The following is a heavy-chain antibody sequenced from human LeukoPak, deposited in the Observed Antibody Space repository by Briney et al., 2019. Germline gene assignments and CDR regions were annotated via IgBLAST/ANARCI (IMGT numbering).Heavy chain of an antibody. V-gene: IGHV4-59*01. CDR3: ARGGNALDY. D-gene: IGHD4-23*01. J-gene: IGHJ4*02. CDR1: GGSISTYY. CDR2: FYYTGST. Sequence: TLSLTCTVSGGSISTYYWSWIRQPPGKGLDWIGSFYYTGSTNYNPSLRSRVTISLDTSKNQISLRLSSVTAADTAVYYCARGGNALDYWGQGTLVTVSS.